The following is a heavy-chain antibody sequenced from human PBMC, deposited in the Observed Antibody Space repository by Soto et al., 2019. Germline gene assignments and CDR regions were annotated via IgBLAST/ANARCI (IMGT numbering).Heavy chain of an antibody. CDR3: AKLSGDDGPGQLYYYYGMDV. CDR2: ISGSGGST. J-gene: IGHJ6*02. D-gene: IGHD4-17*01. CDR1: GFTFSSYA. V-gene: IGHV3-23*01. Sequence: EVQLLESGGGLVQPGGSLRLSCAASGFTFSSYAMSWVRQAPGKGLEWVSGISGSGGSTYYADAVKGRFTISRDNSKTTLYLQMNSLRAEDTAVYYCAKLSGDDGPGQLYYYYGMDVWGQGTTVTVSS.